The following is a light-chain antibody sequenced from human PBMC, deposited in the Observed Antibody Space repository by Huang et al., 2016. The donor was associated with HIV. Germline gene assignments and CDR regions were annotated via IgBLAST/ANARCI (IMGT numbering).Light chain of an antibody. V-gene: IGKV4-1*01. Sequence: DIVMTQSPDSLAVSPGERATINCKSSQSVLYSLSKKNYLAWFQQKPGRPPKLLIFWATTRESGVPDRFRGSGSGTDFTLTINNLQAEDVAVYFCLQYYSVPQTFGHGTKVEIK. CDR1: QSVLYSLSKKNY. J-gene: IGKJ1*01. CDR2: WAT. CDR3: LQYYSVPQT.